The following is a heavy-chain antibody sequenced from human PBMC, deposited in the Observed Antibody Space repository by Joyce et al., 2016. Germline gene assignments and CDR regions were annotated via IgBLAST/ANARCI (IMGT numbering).Heavy chain of an antibody. D-gene: IGHD6-6*01. Sequence: EVQLVESGGGLVQPGGSLRLSCAASGFSFSGYRIHWVRQAPGKGLVWVSRINTDGSSTRFADYVKGRFTISRDNAKNTLYLQMNSLRAEDTAVYYCVRGISARPGGPNWFDPWGQGTLVTVSS. J-gene: IGHJ5*02. V-gene: IGHV3-74*01. CDR3: VRGISARPGGPNWFDP. CDR2: INTDGSST. CDR1: GFSFSGYR.